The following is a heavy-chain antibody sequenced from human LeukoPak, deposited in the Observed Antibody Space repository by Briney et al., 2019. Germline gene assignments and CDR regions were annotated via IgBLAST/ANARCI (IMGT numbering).Heavy chain of an antibody. D-gene: IGHD1-26*01. J-gene: IGHJ4*02. CDR3: ARSWDEQFDY. CDR2: IYNSGST. CDR1: GYSISSGYF. V-gene: IGHV4-38-2*02. Sequence: PSETLSLTCTVSGYSISSGYFWGWIRQPPGKGLEWIGTIYNSGSTYYNASLESRVTISVDTSKNQFSLKLSSVTAADTAVYYCARSWDEQFDYWGQGTLVTVSS.